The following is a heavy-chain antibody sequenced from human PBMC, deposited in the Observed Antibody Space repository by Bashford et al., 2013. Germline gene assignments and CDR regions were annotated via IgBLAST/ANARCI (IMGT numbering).Heavy chain of an antibody. D-gene: IGHD3-22*01. CDR2: IDYTGGT. Sequence: SRRWIRQPPGKGLEWIVSIDYTGGTYYNPSLRSRVTVSEDTSKNQFSLKLTSVTAADTAVYYCARLVYGSGGYSNWFDPWDQGTLVTVSS. CDR1: S. CDR3: ARLVYGSGGYSNWFDP. V-gene: IGHV4-39*01. J-gene: IGHJ5*02.